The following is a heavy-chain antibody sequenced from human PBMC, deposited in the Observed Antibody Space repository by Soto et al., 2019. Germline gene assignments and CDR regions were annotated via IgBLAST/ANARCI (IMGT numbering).Heavy chain of an antibody. V-gene: IGHV3-30*18. CDR1: GFTFSSYG. D-gene: IGHD6-19*01. CDR2: ISYDGSNK. Sequence: GGSLRLSCAASGFTFSSYGMHLFRQAPGKGLEWVAVISYDGSNKYYADSVKGRFTISRDNSKNTLYLQMNSLRAEDTAVYYCAKEVGWLVGGEIDYWGQGTLVTVSS. CDR3: AKEVGWLVGGEIDY. J-gene: IGHJ4*02.